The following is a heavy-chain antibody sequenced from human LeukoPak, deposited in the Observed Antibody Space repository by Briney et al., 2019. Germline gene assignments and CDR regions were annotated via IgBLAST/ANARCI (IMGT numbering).Heavy chain of an antibody. CDR2: LHSEGTST. CDR1: GFTLGNYW. D-gene: IGHD6-25*01. V-gene: IGHV3-74*01. J-gene: IGHJ4*02. Sequence: TGGSLRLSCAASGFTLGNYWMHWVRQAPGKGLVWVSRLHSEGTSTSYADSVRGRFTISRDNARNTLYLQMNTLRAEDTAVYYCARSGWPYYFDYWGQGTLVTVSS. CDR3: ARSGWPYYFDY.